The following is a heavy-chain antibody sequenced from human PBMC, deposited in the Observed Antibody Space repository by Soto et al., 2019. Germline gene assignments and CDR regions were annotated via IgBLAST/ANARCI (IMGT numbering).Heavy chain of an antibody. CDR1: GYTFTQYW. Sequence: VESLTISCKVSGYTFTQYWIVWVVQMPGKGLEWMGIIYPGDSYTKYNPSFQGQVTISADKSITTTYLQWSSLKASDTAIYYCAASIFYYGMDVWGQGTPVTVSS. J-gene: IGHJ6*02. CDR3: AASIFYYGMDV. CDR2: IYPGDSYT. V-gene: IGHV5-51*01.